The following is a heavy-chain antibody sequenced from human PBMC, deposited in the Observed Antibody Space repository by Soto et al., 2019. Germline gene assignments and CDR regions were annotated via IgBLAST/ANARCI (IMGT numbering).Heavy chain of an antibody. CDR1: GGSISSGGYY. J-gene: IGHJ4*02. V-gene: IGHV4-31*03. Sequence: QVQLQESGPGLVKPSQTLSLTCTVSGGSISSGGYYWSWIRQHPGKGLEWIGYIYYSGSTYYNPSLKSRVTISVATSKNQVPRKLGSVTHADTAVYYCARVGRGVIILGYFDYWGQGTLVTVSS. D-gene: IGHD3-10*01. CDR3: ARVGRGVIILGYFDY. CDR2: IYYSGST.